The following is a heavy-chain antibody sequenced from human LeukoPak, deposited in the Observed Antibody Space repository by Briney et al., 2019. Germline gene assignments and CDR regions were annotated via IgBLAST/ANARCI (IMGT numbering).Heavy chain of an antibody. Sequence: GGSLRLSCAASGFTFSSYSMNWVRQAPGKGLEWGSSISSSSSYIYYADSLKGRFTISRDNAKNSLYLQMNSLRAEDTAVYYCAELGITMIGGVWGKGTTVTISS. V-gene: IGHV3-21*01. J-gene: IGHJ6*04. CDR3: AELGITMIGGV. D-gene: IGHD3-10*02. CDR1: GFTFSSYS. CDR2: ISSSSSYI.